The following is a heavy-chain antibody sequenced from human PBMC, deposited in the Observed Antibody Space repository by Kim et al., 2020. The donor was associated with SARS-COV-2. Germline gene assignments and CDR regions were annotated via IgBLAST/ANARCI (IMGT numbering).Heavy chain of an antibody. D-gene: IGHD1-7*01. Sequence: GGSLRLSCAASGFTFSSYAMSWVRQAPGKGLEWVSAISGSGGSTYYADSVKGRFTISRDNSKNTLYLQMNSLRAEDTAVYYCAKDLSWNYVSPRTFDYWGQGTLVTVSS. CDR2: ISGSGGST. V-gene: IGHV3-23*01. CDR1: GFTFSSYA. J-gene: IGHJ4*02. CDR3: AKDLSWNYVSPRTFDY.